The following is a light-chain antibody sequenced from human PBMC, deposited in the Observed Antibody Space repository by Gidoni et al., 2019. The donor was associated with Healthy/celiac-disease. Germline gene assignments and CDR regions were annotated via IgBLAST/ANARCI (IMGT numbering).Light chain of an antibody. J-gene: IGLJ2*01. CDR1: SSDVGGYNY. CDR2: EVS. CDR3: SSYTSSSTLV. V-gene: IGLV2-14*01. Sequence: ALTQPGSRSGAPGPAITISCTGTSSDVGGYNYVSWYQQHPGKAPKLMIYEVSNRPSGVSNRFSGSKSGNTASLTISGLQAEDEADYYCSSYTSSSTLVFGGGTKLTVL.